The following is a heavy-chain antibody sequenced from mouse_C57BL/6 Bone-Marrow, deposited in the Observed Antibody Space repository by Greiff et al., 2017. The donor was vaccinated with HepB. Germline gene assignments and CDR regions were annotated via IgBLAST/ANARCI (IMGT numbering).Heavy chain of an antibody. CDR1: GYTFTSYW. Sequence: QVQLQQPGAELVMPGASVKLSCKASGYTFTSYWMHWVKQRPGQGLEWIGEIDPSDSYTNYNQKFKGKSTLTVDKSSSTAYMQLSSLTSEDSAVYDCARSGIYYYGSFDYWGQGTTLTVSS. CDR3: ARSGIYYYGSFDY. J-gene: IGHJ2*01. V-gene: IGHV1-69*01. CDR2: IDPSDSYT. D-gene: IGHD1-1*01.